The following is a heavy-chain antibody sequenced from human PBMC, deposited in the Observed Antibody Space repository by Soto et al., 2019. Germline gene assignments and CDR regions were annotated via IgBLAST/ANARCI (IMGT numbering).Heavy chain of an antibody. CDR1: GGSISSGGYS. V-gene: IGHV4-30-2*01. CDR3: ARGVYYYDRSNAFDI. D-gene: IGHD3-22*01. J-gene: IGHJ3*02. CDR2: IYHSGST. Sequence: SETLSLSCAVSGGSISSGGYSWSWIRQPPGKGLEWIGYIYHSGSTYYNPSLKSRVTISVDRSKNQFSLKLSSVTAADTAVYYCARGVYYYDRSNAFDIWGQGTMVTVSS.